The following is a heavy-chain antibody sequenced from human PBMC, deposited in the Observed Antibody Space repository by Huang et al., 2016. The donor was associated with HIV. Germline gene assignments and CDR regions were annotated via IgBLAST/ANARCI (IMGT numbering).Heavy chain of an antibody. CDR1: GGSISGHY. J-gene: IGHJ5*02. CDR2: MYYSGST. Sequence: QVQLQESGPGLVKPSETLSLACTVSGGSISGHYWSWIRQPPGKGLEWIGSMYYSGSTKYNPSLESRVTISVDTSKNQFSLRLCSVTATDTAVYYCARDKNYFDPWGQGTLVTVSS. CDR3: ARDKNYFDP. D-gene: IGHD1-7*01. V-gene: IGHV4-59*11.